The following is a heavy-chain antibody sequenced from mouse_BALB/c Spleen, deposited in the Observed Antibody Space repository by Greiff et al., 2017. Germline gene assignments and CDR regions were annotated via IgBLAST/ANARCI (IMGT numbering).Heavy chain of an antibody. V-gene: IGHV7-3*02. D-gene: IGHD1-1*01. CDR2: IRNKANGYTT. CDR3: ARENYYGSSFAY. CDR1: GFTFTDYY. Sequence: EVHLVESGGGLVQPGGSLRLSCATSGFTFTDYYMSWVRQPPGKALEWLGFIRNKANGYTTEYSASVKGRFTISRDNSQSILYLQMNTLRAEDSATYYCARENYYGSSFAYWGQGTLVTVSA. J-gene: IGHJ3*01.